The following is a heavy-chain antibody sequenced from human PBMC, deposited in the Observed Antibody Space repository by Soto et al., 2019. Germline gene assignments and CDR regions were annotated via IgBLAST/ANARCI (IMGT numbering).Heavy chain of an antibody. V-gene: IGHV3-74*01. D-gene: IGHD2-2*01. CDR1: GFNFSRFW. Sequence: GGSLRLSCTASGFNFSRFWTHWVRQVPGRGLVWVSHINSDGSRTSYADSVKRRFTISRDNAKNTLYLQMNSLRAEDTAVYYCARDLSSCSSARCYSFYYGMDLCGQGTTVTVSS. CDR3: ARDLSSCSSARCYSFYYGMDL. CDR2: INSDGSRT. J-gene: IGHJ6*02.